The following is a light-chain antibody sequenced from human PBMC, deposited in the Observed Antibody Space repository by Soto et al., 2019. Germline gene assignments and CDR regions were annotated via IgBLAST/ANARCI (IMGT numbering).Light chain of an antibody. CDR3: GSYTTNNTYV. J-gene: IGLJ1*01. CDR1: ISDVGAYNY. CDR2: KVS. V-gene: IGLV2-14*01. Sequence: QSVLTQPASVSGSPGQSITISCTGTISDVGAYNYVSWYQHHPGSAPKLVLYKVSNRPSGVSNRFSGSKSGNSASLTISGLQAEEEADYYCGSYTTNNTYVFGTGTKVTVL.